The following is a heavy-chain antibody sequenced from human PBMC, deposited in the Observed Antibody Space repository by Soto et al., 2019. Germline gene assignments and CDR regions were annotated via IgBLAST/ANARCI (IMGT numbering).Heavy chain of an antibody. Sequence: LVKVACKASGFTFTGSAGQWVRQARGQRLEWIGWIVVGSGNTNYAQKFQERVTITRDMSTSTAYMELSSLRSEDTAVYYCAADRADYDFWSGYYTFAYWGQGPLVTVSS. CDR2: IVVGSGNT. CDR3: AADRADYDFWSGYYTFAY. CDR1: GFTFTGSA. D-gene: IGHD3-3*01. J-gene: IGHJ4*02. V-gene: IGHV1-58*01.